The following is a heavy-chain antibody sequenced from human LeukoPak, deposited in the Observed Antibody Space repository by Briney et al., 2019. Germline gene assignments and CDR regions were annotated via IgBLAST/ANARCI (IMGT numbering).Heavy chain of an antibody. D-gene: IGHD6-13*01. CDR3: AKDEAAGRTFDY. J-gene: IGHJ4*02. CDR2: ISGSSGGT. CDR1: GFTFSSYA. Sequence: GGSLRLSCVASGFTFSSYAMSWVRQAPGKGLEWVSGISGSSGGTYHADSVKGRFTISRDNSKNTLYLQMNSLRAEDTAVYYCAKDEAAGRTFDYWGQGTLVTVSS. V-gene: IGHV3-23*01.